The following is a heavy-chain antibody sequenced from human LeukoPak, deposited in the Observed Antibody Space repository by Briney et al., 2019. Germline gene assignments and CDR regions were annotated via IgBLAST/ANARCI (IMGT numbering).Heavy chain of an antibody. Sequence: ASVKVSCKTSGYTFSSYGLTWMRQAPGQGPEWLGWSSPYNGNTNYAQKFQGRVTMTTDTSTNTAYMELRSLRSDDTAVYYCARDTGHYFDYWGQGTLVTVSS. D-gene: IGHD2-8*02. CDR1: GYTFSSYG. V-gene: IGHV1-18*01. CDR2: SSPYNGNT. CDR3: ARDTGHYFDY. J-gene: IGHJ4*02.